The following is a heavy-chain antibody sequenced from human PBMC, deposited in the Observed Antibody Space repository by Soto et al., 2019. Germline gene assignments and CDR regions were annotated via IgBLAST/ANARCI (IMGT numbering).Heavy chain of an antibody. J-gene: IGHJ4*02. CDR3: ARDTTTNTVTTGVNDY. CDR1: GGSFSGYY. V-gene: IGHV4-34*01. Sequence: KPSETLSLTCAVYGGSFSGYYWSWIRQPPGKGLEWIGEINHSGSTNYNPSLKSRVTISVDTSKNQFSLKLSSVTAADTAVYYCARDTTTNTVTTGVNDYWGQGTLVTVSS. D-gene: IGHD4-17*01. CDR2: INHSGST.